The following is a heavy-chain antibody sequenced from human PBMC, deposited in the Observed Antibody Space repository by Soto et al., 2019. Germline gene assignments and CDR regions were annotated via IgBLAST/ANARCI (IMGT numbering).Heavy chain of an antibody. CDR3: ASYYYGSGSYDY. CDR1: GYTFTSYD. V-gene: IGHV1-8*01. Sequence: TSVKVSCKASGYTFTSYDINWVRQATGQGLEWMGWMNPNRGNTGYAQKFQGRVTMTRNTSISTAYMELSGLRSEDTAVYYCASYYYGSGSYDYWGQGTLVTVSS. D-gene: IGHD3-10*01. CDR2: MNPNRGNT. J-gene: IGHJ4*02.